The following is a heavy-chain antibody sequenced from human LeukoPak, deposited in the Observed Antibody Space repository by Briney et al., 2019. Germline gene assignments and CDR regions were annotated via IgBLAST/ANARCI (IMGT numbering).Heavy chain of an antibody. J-gene: IGHJ3*02. D-gene: IGHD4-17*01. Sequence: GRSLRLSWAASGFTFDDYAMPWVRQAPGKGLEWVSGISWNSGSIGYADSVKGRFTISRDNAKNSLYLQMNSLRAEDTALYYCAKVTTVTTTGAFDIWGQGTMVTVSS. CDR3: AKVTTVTTTGAFDI. CDR1: GFTFDDYA. CDR2: ISWNSGSI. V-gene: IGHV3-9*01.